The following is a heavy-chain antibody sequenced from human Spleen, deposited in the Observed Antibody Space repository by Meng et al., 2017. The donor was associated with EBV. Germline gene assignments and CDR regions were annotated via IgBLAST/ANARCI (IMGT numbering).Heavy chain of an antibody. D-gene: IGHD3-10*01. V-gene: IGHV1-46*04. CDR2: IKPHDGSV. Sequence: QVQLVQSGAEVRKPGASVKVSCKASGYTFTSYYMHWVRQAPGQGLEWMGVIKPHDGSVNYAEHLQGRLTMTSDTSTSTFYMELSSLRSEDTAVYYCARLYGSGSYGDYWGQGALGTVGS. J-gene: IGHJ4*02. CDR1: GYTFTSYY. CDR3: ARLYGSGSYGDY.